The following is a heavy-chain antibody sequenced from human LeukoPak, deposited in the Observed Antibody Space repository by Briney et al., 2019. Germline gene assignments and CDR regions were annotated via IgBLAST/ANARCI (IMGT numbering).Heavy chain of an antibody. Sequence: ASVKVSCKASGYTFTSYYMHWVRQAPGQGLEWMGIINPSGGSTSYAQKFQGRVTMTRDTSTSTVYMELSSLRSEDTAVYYCARDGHVLGYCSSTSCYEWNYWGQGTLVTVSS. CDR2: INPSGGST. CDR1: GYTFTSYY. J-gene: IGHJ4*02. CDR3: ARDGHVLGYCSSTSCYEWNY. V-gene: IGHV1-46*01. D-gene: IGHD2-2*01.